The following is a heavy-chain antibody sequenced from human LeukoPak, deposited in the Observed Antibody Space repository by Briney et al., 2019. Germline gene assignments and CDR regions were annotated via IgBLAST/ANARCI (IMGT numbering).Heavy chain of an antibody. CDR1: GFTFRNYG. Sequence: GGSLRLSCAASGFTFRNYGMHCVRQAPGKGLEWVAVISDDGSNKNYADSVRGRFTISRDNSNNTLYLQMNSLRAEDTAVYYCAKDRETTASGTFDYWGQGTLVTVSS. CDR3: AKDRETTASGTFDY. V-gene: IGHV3-30*18. CDR2: ISDDGSNK. D-gene: IGHD6-13*01. J-gene: IGHJ4*02.